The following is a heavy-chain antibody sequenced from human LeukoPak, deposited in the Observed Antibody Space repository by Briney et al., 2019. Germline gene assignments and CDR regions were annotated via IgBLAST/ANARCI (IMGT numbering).Heavy chain of an antibody. V-gene: IGHV4-39*07. CDR1: GGSISSSSYY. CDR2: IYYSGST. J-gene: IGHJ6*04. CDR3: ARVLSITIFGVVIISRPEMDV. Sequence: PSETLSLTCTVSGGSISSSSYYWGWIRQPPGKGLEWIGSIYYSGSTYYNPSLKSRVTISVDTSKNQFSLKLSSVTAADTAVYYCARVLSITIFGVVIISRPEMDVWGKGTTVTVSS. D-gene: IGHD3-3*01.